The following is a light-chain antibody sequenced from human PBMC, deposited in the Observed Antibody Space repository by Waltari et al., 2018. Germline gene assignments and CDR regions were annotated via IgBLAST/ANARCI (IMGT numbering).Light chain of an antibody. CDR3: QQRSTWPLT. CDR1: QSVSTY. Sequence: EIVLTQSPATLSLSPGERATLACRASQSVSTYLAWYQHKPGQAPSLLIYDISNRAAGAPARFSGSGSGRDFTLTISGREPEDFEIYYCQQRSTWPLTFGPGTKV. CDR2: DIS. J-gene: IGKJ3*01. V-gene: IGKV3-11*02.